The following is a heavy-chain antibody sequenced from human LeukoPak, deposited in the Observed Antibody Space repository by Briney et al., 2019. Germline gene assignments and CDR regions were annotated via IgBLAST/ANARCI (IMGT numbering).Heavy chain of an antibody. J-gene: IGHJ3*02. CDR2: INPTSGAT. D-gene: IGHD3-22*01. CDR3: ARDLVNKAFDI. CDR1: GYRFNYF. Sequence: GASVKVSCKAFGYRFNYFMHWVRQAPGQGLEWMGWINPTSGATNYAQKFQGRVILTRDTSISTAYMELNSLRSDDTAVYYCARDLVNKAFDIWGQGTMVTVSS. V-gene: IGHV1-2*02.